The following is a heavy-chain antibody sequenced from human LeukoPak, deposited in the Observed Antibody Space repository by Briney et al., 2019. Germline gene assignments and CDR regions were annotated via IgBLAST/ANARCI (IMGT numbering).Heavy chain of an antibody. D-gene: IGHD3-16*01. J-gene: IGHJ4*02. CDR1: GFTFSSYG. Sequence: GGSLRLSCAASGFTFSSYGMHWVRQAPGKGLEWVAVIWYDGSNKYYADSVKGRFTISRDNSKNTLYPQMNSLRAEDTAVYYCAKDHEEGAVDYWGQGTLVTVSS. CDR2: IWYDGSNK. CDR3: AKDHEEGAVDY. V-gene: IGHV3-33*06.